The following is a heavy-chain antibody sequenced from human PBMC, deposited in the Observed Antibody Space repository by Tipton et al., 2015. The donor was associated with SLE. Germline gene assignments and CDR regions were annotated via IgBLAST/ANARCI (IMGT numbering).Heavy chain of an antibody. V-gene: IGHV4-59*11. CDR3: ARSPYYYGPSGLDV. J-gene: IGHJ6*02. Sequence: TLSLTCTVSGGSISSHYWSWIRQPPGQGLQWVGYIYYTGSGNSNPSLKSRVTISVDTSKTQFSLKLTSVTSADTAVYYCARSPYYYGPSGLDVWGQGTTVTAS. CDR2: IYYTGSG. D-gene: IGHD3-10*01. CDR1: GGSISSHY.